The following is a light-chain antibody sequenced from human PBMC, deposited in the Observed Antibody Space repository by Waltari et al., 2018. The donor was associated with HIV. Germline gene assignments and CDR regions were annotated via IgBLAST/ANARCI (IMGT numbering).Light chain of an antibody. CDR1: SRDVGGYNF. J-gene: IGLJ2*01. Sequence: QSALTQPASVSGSPGQSITISCTGPSRDVGGYNFVSWFQHHPGKAPKVMIYEVRNRPSGVSNRFSGSKSGNTAALTISGLQAEDEADYYCSSYTSSSTLVFGGGTKLTVL. V-gene: IGLV2-14*01. CDR3: SSYTSSSTLV. CDR2: EVR.